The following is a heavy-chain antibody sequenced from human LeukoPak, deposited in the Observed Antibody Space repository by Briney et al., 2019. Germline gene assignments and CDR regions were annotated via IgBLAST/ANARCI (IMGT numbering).Heavy chain of an antibody. CDR3: ATRDPSFTMIVVTSYYYYGMDV. J-gene: IGHJ6*02. Sequence: SETLSLTCSVSGGSISSSSYYWGWIRQPPGKGLEWIGSIDYFGSTYYNPSLKSRVTIVVDTSKNRISLKLSSVTAADTAVYYCATRDPSFTMIVVTSYYYYGMDVWGQGTTVTVSS. D-gene: IGHD3-22*01. CDR2: IDYFGST. CDR1: GGSISSSSYY. V-gene: IGHV4-39*07.